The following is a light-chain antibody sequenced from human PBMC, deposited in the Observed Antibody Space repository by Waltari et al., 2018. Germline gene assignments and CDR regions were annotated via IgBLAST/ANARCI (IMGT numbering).Light chain of an antibody. Sequence: EIVMTQFPRTLSVSPGERVTLSCRASQRIGGNLAWYQQKPGQAPRLLLYHASPRATGFPARFGGSSCGSDFYLTISSMQSEDYAVYYWHQYNNWPLYTFGQGTKLEIK. J-gene: IGKJ2*01. CDR1: QRIGGN. V-gene: IGKV3-15*01. CDR3: HQYNNWPLYT. CDR2: HAS.